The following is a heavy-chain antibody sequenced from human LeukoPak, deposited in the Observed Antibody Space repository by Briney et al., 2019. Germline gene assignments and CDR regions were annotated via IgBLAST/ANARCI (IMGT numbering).Heavy chain of an antibody. CDR1: GGSFSGYY. CDR3: ARAVTMVRGVSLAYYFDY. V-gene: IGHV4-34*01. J-gene: IGHJ4*02. CDR2: INHSGST. D-gene: IGHD3-10*01. Sequence: SETLSLTCAVYGGSFSGYYWGWIRQPPGKGLEWIGEINHSGSTNYNPSLKSRVTISVDTSKNQFSLKLSSVTAADTAVYYCARAVTMVRGVSLAYYFDYWGQGTLVTVSS.